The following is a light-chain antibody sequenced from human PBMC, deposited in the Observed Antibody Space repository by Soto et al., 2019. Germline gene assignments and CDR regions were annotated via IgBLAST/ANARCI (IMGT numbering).Light chain of an antibody. CDR2: AVS. V-gene: IGLV2-14*03. Sequence: QSALTQPASVSGCPGQSITISCTGTSSDVGNYDYVSWYQQYPGKAPKLMIYAVSRRPSGVSNRFSGSKSGNTASLTISGLQAEDEADYYCTSYTPSSTYVFGTGTKVTVL. J-gene: IGLJ1*01. CDR1: SSDVGNYDY. CDR3: TSYTPSSTYV.